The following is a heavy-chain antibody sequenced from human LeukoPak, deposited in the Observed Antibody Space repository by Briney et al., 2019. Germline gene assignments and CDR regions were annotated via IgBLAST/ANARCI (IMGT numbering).Heavy chain of an antibody. J-gene: IGHJ4*02. V-gene: IGHV3-23*01. D-gene: IGHD6-19*01. CDR3: AKDRSSGWYDY. CDR1: GFTFTNFV. CDR2: ISGSGDNT. Sequence: GGSLRLSCAASGFTFTNFVMAWVRQAPGKGLEWVSAISGSGDNTYYADSVKGRFTISRDNSKNTLYLKMNSLRAKDTAVYYCAKDRSSGWYDYWGQGTLVIVSS.